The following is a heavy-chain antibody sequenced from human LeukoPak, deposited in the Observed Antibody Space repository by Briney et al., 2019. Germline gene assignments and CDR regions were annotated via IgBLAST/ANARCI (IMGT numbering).Heavy chain of an antibody. CDR2: IYYSGST. V-gene: IGHV4-39*01. CDR3: ARHIVQDGGSGSYPV. Sequence: SETLSLTCTVSSGSISSSSYYWGWIRQPPGKGLEWIGSIYYSGSTYYNPSLKSRVTISVDTSKNQFSLKLSSVTAADTAVYYCARHIVQDGGSGSYPVWGQGTMVTVSS. CDR1: SGSISSSSYY. D-gene: IGHD3-10*01. J-gene: IGHJ3*01.